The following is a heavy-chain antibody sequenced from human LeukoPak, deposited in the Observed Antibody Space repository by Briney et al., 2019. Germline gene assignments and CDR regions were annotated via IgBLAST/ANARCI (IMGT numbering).Heavy chain of an antibody. CDR3: ARGRSYGGNSPFDY. CDR2: IGTAGDT. J-gene: IGHJ4*02. V-gene: IGHV3-13*01. Sequence: PWGSLRLPCAGSGISVSHNYMRWVRQAPRKGVEGVSTIGTAGDTYYPGSVKGRFTISRENAKNSLYLQMNSLRAGDTAVYYCARGRSYGGNSPFDYWGQGTLVTVSS. CDR1: GISVSHNY. D-gene: IGHD4-23*01.